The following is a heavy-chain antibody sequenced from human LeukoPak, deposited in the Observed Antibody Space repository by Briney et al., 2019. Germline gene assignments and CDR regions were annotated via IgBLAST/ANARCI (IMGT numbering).Heavy chain of an antibody. V-gene: IGHV3-11*01. D-gene: IGHD2-21*02. Sequence: GGSLRLSCAASGFTFSDYYMSWIRQAPGKGLEWVSYISSSGSTIYYADSVKGRFTISRDNAKNSLYLQMNSLRAEDTAVYYCARVREVTAITTSYYYYMDVWGKGTTVTVSS. CDR1: GFTFSDYY. CDR2: ISSSGSTI. CDR3: ARVREVTAITTSYYYYMDV. J-gene: IGHJ6*03.